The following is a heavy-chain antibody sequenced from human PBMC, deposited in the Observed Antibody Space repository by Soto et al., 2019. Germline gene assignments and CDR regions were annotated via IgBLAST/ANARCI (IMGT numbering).Heavy chain of an antibody. V-gene: IGHV1-69*01. CDR2: IIPIIGST. CDR1: GGTYSNYA. CDR3: AQVGATGTY. J-gene: IGHJ4*02. Sequence: QLVQSGAEVKKPGASVKVSCKASGGTYSNYAISWVRQAPGQGLEWMGAIIPIIGSTDNAQKFQGRDSLTADESTSTVYMVLGSLTSEDTAVYYCAQVGATGTYWGQGTLVTVSS. D-gene: IGHD1-26*01.